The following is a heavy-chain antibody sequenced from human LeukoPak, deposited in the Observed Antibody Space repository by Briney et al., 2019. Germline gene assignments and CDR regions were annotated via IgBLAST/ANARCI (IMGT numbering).Heavy chain of an antibody. D-gene: IGHD1-26*01. Sequence: ASVKVSCKASGYTFTGYYMHWVRQAPGQGLEWMGWINPNSGGTNYAQKFQGRVTMTRDTSISTAYMELSRLRSDDTAVYYCARVSMAKELYCYFDLWGRGTLVTVSP. J-gene: IGHJ2*01. CDR1: GYTFTGYY. V-gene: IGHV1-2*02. CDR3: ARVSMAKELYCYFDL. CDR2: INPNSGGT.